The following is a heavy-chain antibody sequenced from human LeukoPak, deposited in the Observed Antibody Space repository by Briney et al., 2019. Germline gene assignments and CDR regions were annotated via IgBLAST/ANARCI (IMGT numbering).Heavy chain of an antibody. CDR1: GYSFTSYW. CDR3: ARATNRYYYYYGMDV. J-gene: IGHJ6*02. D-gene: IGHD1-14*01. V-gene: IGHV5-51*01. CDR2: IYPGDSDT. Sequence: GESLKISCNGSGYSFTSYWIGWVRQMPGKGLEWMGIIYPGDSDTRYSPSFQGQVTISADKSISTAYLQWSSLKASDTAMYYCARATNRYYYYYGMDVWGQGTTVTVSS.